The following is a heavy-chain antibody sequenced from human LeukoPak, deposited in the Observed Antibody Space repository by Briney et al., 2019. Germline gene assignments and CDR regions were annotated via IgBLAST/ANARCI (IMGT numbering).Heavy chain of an antibody. Sequence: SVKVSCKASGGTFSSYAISWVRQAPGQGLEWMGGIIPIFGTANYAQKFQGRVTVTADESTSTAYMELSSLRSEDTAVYYCASGPTIFGVVNGMDVWGQGTTVTVSS. CDR3: ASGPTIFGVVNGMDV. J-gene: IGHJ6*02. V-gene: IGHV1-69*13. CDR1: GGTFSSYA. D-gene: IGHD3-3*01. CDR2: IIPIFGTA.